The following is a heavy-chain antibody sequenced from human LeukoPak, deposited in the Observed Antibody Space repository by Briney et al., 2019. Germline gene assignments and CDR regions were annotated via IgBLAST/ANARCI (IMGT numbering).Heavy chain of an antibody. CDR2: ISYDGSNK. Sequence: PGGSLRLSCAASGFTFSSYGMHWVRQAPGKGLEWVAVISYDGSNKYYADSVKGRFTISRDNSKNTAYLEMNSLRTEDTAVYYCARGPRSRSLTGAEFLQHWGQGTLVTVSS. V-gene: IGHV3-30*03. D-gene: IGHD3-10*01. CDR3: ARGPRSRSLTGAEFLQH. J-gene: IGHJ1*01. CDR1: GFTFSSYG.